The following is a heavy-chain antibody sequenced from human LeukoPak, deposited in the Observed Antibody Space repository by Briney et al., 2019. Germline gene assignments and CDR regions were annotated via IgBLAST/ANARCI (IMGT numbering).Heavy chain of an antibody. D-gene: IGHD3-10*01. J-gene: IGHJ4*02. V-gene: IGHV3-23*01. CDR3: AKAPPYGSGMSGVLSCDY. CDR1: GFTFSSYS. CDR2: ISGSGGST. Sequence: QSGGSLRLSCAASGFTFSSYSMNWVRQAPGKGLEWVSAISGSGGSTYYADSVKGRFTISRDNSKNTLYPQMNSLRTEDTAVYYCAKAPPYGSGMSGVLSCDYWGQGTLVTVSS.